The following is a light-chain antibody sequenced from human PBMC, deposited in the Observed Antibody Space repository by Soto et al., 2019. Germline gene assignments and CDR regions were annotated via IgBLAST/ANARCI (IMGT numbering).Light chain of an antibody. J-gene: IGLJ1*01. CDR1: SSDVGGYNY. Sequence: QSALTQPASVSGSPGQSITISCTGTSSDVGGYNYVSWYQQHPGKAPKLMIYEVGNRPSGVSNRFSGSKSGNTASLTISGLQAEDEADYYCSSYTRSNTRVFGTGTKLTVL. CDR2: EVG. CDR3: SSYTRSNTRV. V-gene: IGLV2-14*01.